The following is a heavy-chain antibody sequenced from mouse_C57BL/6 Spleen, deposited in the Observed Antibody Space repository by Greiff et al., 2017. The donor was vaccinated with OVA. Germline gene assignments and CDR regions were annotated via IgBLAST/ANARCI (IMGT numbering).Heavy chain of an antibody. CDR2: IYPGDGDT. V-gene: IGHV1-82*01. CDR1: GYAFSSSW. Sequence: VMLVESGPELVKPGASVKISCKASGYAFSSSWMNWVKQRPGKGLEWIGRIYPGDGDTNYNGKFKGKATLTADKSSSTAYMQLSSLTSEDSAVYFCARESPADGYYVYWGQGTTLTVSS. CDR3: ARESPADGYYVY. D-gene: IGHD2-3*01. J-gene: IGHJ2*01.